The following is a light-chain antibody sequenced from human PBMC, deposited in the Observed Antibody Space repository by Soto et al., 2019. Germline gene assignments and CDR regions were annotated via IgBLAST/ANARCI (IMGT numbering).Light chain of an antibody. Sequence: EIVLTQSPGTLSLSPGDRATLSCRASHSVGSYLAWYQQKPGQAPRLLIYAASTRHTGIPDRFNGSGSGTDFALTINRLEPEDFAVYLCQQYDGAPLTFGPGTKVDVK. CDR3: QQYDGAPLT. J-gene: IGKJ3*01. CDR2: AAS. CDR1: HSVGSY. V-gene: IGKV3-20*01.